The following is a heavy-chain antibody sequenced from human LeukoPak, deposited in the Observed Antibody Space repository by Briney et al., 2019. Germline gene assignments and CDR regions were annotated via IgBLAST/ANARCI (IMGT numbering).Heavy chain of an antibody. CDR1: GFTFDDYG. Sequence: GGSLRLSCAASGFTFDDYGMSWVRQAPGKGLEWVSGINWNGGSTGYADSVKGRFTISRDNAKNSLYLQMNSPRAEDTALYYCARDLRAPRGYYMDVWGKGTTVTVSS. V-gene: IGHV3-20*04. J-gene: IGHJ6*03. CDR2: INWNGGST. CDR3: ARDLRAPRGYYMDV.